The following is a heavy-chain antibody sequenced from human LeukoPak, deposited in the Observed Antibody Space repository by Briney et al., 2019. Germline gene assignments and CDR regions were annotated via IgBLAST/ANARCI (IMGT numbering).Heavy chain of an antibody. CDR3: ARGQHGDRLHPFNWFDP. CDR2: INPNSGGT. J-gene: IGHJ5*02. Sequence: ASVKVSCKASGYTFTGYYMHWVRQAPGQGLEWMGWINPNSGGTNYAQKFQGRVTMTRDTSISTAYMELSRLRSDDTAVYYCARGQHGDRLHPFNWFDPWGQGTLVTVSS. V-gene: IGHV1-2*02. CDR1: GYTFTGYY. D-gene: IGHD2-21*02.